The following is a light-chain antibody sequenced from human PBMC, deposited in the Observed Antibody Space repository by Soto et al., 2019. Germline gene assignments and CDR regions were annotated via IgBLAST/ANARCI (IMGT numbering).Light chain of an antibody. J-gene: IGKJ2*01. CDR1: QSISSF. CDR3: QQSYSTPLYT. CDR2: AAS. Sequence: DIQMTQSPSFLSASVGDRVTITCRASQSISSFLNWYQQKPGDAPKALIYAASSLQSGVPSRFSGSGSGTDFTLTISSLQPEEFATYDCQQSYSTPLYTFGQGTKLEIK. V-gene: IGKV1-39*01.